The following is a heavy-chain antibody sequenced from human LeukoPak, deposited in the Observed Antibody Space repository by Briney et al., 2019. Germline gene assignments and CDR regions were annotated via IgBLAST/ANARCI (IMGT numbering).Heavy chain of an antibody. D-gene: IGHD6-13*01. V-gene: IGHV4-4*07. Sequence: SETLPLTCTVSGGSISSYYWSWIRQPAGKGLEWIGRIYTSGSTDYNPSLKSRVTMSVDTSKNQFSLKLSSVTAADTAVYYCARDGYSSSWHFFDYWGQGTLVTVSS. J-gene: IGHJ4*02. CDR1: GGSISSYY. CDR2: IYTSGST. CDR3: ARDGYSSSWHFFDY.